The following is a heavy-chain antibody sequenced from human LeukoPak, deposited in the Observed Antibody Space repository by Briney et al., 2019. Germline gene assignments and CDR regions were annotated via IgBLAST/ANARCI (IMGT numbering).Heavy chain of an antibody. Sequence: GGSLRLSCAASGFTFSSYAMSWVRQAPGKGREWVSAISGGGGSTYYADSVKGRFTISRDNSKNTLYLQMNSLRAKDTAVYYCAKEARYGSGSSYYYYYYMDVWGKGTTVTVSS. CDR1: GFTFSSYA. J-gene: IGHJ6*03. V-gene: IGHV3-23*01. CDR2: ISGGGGST. D-gene: IGHD3-10*01. CDR3: AKEARYGSGSSYYYYYYMDV.